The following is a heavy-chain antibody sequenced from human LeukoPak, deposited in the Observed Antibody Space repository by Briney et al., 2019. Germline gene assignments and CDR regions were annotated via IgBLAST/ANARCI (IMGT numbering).Heavy chain of an antibody. V-gene: IGHV3-23*01. D-gene: IGHD3-10*01. CDR2: ISGGSVST. J-gene: IGHJ4*02. Sequence: GGSLRLSCAASGFTFGSYTMTWVRQAPGKGLEWVSSISGGSVSTFYADSVKGRFTISRDNSKNTLYLQMNSLRAEDTAVYYCAKDFVGTMARAGSDWGQGTLVTVSS. CDR3: AKDFVGTMARAGSD. CDR1: GFTFGSYT.